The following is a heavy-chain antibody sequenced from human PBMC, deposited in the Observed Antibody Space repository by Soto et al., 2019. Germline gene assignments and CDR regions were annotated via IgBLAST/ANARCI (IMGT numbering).Heavy chain of an antibody. Sequence: PSETLSLTCAVSGGSISSGGYSWSWIRQPPGKGLEWIGYIYHSGSTYYKQSLKSRVTISVDTSKNQFSLKLSSVTAADTAVYYCARRYGASFDYWGQGTLVTVSS. CDR3: ARRYGASFDY. CDR2: IYHSGST. V-gene: IGHV4-30-2*02. CDR1: GGSISSGGYS. J-gene: IGHJ4*02. D-gene: IGHD4-17*01.